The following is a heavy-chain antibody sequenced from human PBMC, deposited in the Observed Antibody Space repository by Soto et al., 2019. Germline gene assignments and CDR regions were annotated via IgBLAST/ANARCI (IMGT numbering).Heavy chain of an antibody. CDR1: GGSISSGGYY. CDR2: IYYSGST. CDR3: ARAPFSAAGIGR. D-gene: IGHD6-13*01. V-gene: IGHV4-31*03. Sequence: SETLSLTCTVSGGSISSGGYYWSWIRQHPGKGLEWIGYIYYSGSTYYNPPLKSRVTISVDTSKNQFSLKLSSVTAADTAVYYCARAPFSAAGIGRWGQGTLVTVSS. J-gene: IGHJ4*02.